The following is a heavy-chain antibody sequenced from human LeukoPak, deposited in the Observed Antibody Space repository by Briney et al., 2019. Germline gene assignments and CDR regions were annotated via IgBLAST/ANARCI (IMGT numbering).Heavy chain of an antibody. CDR1: GYSFTSYW. Sequence: GESLQISCQGSGYSFTSYWIGWVRQMPGKGLEWMGIIYPGDSDTRYSPSFQGQVTISADKSISTAYLQWSSLKASDTAMYYCARRVAAAGFDAFDIWGQGTMVTVSS. J-gene: IGHJ3*02. D-gene: IGHD6-13*01. CDR3: ARRVAAAGFDAFDI. V-gene: IGHV5-51*01. CDR2: IYPGDSDT.